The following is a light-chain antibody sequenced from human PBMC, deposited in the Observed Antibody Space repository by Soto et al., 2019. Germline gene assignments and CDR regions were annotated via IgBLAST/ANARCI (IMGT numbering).Light chain of an antibody. V-gene: IGKV3-11*01. CDR2: DTS. Sequence: EIVLTQSPATLSLSPGERATLSCRASQSVINYLAWYQQKPGQAPRLLIYDTSNRATGIPARFSGSGSGTDFTLIISSLEPEDFAVYHCQQYGSSPWTFGQGTKVEIK. CDR3: QQYGSSPWT. J-gene: IGKJ1*01. CDR1: QSVINY.